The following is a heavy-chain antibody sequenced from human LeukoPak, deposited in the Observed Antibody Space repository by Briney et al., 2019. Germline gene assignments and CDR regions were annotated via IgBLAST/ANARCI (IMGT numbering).Heavy chain of an antibody. J-gene: IGHJ4*02. CDR2: MNPNSGNT. D-gene: IGHD2-2*01. CDR1: GYTFTNCD. Sequence: GALVKLSCKSSGYTFTNCDINWVRKATGQGLEWMGYMNPNSGNTGYAQKFQGRVTITKNTSISTAYMELSSLRSEDTAVYYFVSEVIYQWGRGTPVSVSS. CDR3: VSEVIYQ. V-gene: IGHV1-8*03.